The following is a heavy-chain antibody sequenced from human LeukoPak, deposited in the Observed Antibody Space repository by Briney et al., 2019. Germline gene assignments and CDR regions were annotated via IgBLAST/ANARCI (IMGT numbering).Heavy chain of an antibody. CDR3: TLIKVWVSGSYYLDY. Sequence: GGSLRLSCAASGFSISNDWLSWVRQAPGKGLEGIGRVKSKRCGETNDDAAPGKGRFTISRDEPKNTLYLQMNSLKTEDTAVYYCTLIKVWVSGSYYLDYWLQGTQVTVSS. CDR1: GFSISNDW. V-gene: IGHV3-15*01. D-gene: IGHD3-10*01. J-gene: IGHJ4*02. CDR2: VKSKRCGETN.